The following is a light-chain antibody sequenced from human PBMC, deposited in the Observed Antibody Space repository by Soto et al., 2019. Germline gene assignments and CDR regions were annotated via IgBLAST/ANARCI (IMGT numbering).Light chain of an antibody. J-gene: IGLJ2*01. CDR1: SSNIGNNY. CDR3: GTWDSSLSAVV. CDR2: DSY. V-gene: IGLV1-51*01. Sequence: QSALTQPPSVSAAPGQKVTISCSGSSSNIGNNYVSWYQQLPGTAPKLLIYDSYKRPSGIPDRFSGSKSGTSATLGITGLQTGDEADYYCGTWDSSLSAVVFGGGTKLTVL.